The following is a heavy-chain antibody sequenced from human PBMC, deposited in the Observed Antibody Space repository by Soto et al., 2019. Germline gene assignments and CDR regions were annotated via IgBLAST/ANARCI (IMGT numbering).Heavy chain of an antibody. D-gene: IGHD5-12*01. CDR2: IYYSGST. CDR3: AKANSGYGSFDH. V-gene: IGHV4-59*01. CDR1: GDSISKYY. J-gene: IGHJ4*02. Sequence: SETLCLTCTVSGDSISKYYCSWILQSPGKGLEWIGYIYYSGSTNYNPSLKSRVTISIDKSKNQFSLKLTSVTAADTAVYYCAKANSGYGSFDHWGQGMLVTVSS.